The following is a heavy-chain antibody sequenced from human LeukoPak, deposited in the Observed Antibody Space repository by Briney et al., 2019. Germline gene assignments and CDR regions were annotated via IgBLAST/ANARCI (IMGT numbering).Heavy chain of an antibody. J-gene: IGHJ4*02. V-gene: IGHV4-59*01. CDR2: VHYSGST. Sequence: SETLSLTCTVSGGSISSYYWSWVRQPPGKGLEWIGYVHYSGSTKYNPSLKSRVTISVDTSKNQFSLKLSSVTAADTAVYYCARGRTGSYYAADYWGQGTLVTVSS. CDR1: GGSISSYY. D-gene: IGHD1-26*01. CDR3: ARGRTGSYYAADY.